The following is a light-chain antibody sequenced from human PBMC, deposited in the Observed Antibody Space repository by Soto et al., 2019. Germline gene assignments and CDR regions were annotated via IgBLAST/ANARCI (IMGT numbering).Light chain of an antibody. Sequence: EIVLTQSPGPLSLSPGERATLSCRASQSVSSSYVVWYKQKAGQAPRLLIYGASSMATGIPGRFSGSGSGTDFTLTISRLEPDDFAVYYCQQDGNSLYTFGQGTKLEIK. CDR1: QSVSSSY. V-gene: IGKV3-20*01. J-gene: IGKJ2*01. CDR3: QQDGNSLYT. CDR2: GAS.